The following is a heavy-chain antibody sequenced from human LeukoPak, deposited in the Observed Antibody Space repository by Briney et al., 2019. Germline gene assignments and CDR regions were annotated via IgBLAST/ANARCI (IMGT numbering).Heavy chain of an antibody. J-gene: IGHJ6*02. CDR1: GYSFTSYW. Sequence: GESLQISCKGSGYSFTSYWIGWVRQMPGKGLEWMGIIYPGDSDTRYSPSFQGQVTISADKSISTAYLQWSSLKASDTAMYYCARSDRVTIFGVATYYGMDVWGQGTTVTVSS. CDR2: IYPGDSDT. D-gene: IGHD3-3*01. CDR3: ARSDRVTIFGVATYYGMDV. V-gene: IGHV5-51*01.